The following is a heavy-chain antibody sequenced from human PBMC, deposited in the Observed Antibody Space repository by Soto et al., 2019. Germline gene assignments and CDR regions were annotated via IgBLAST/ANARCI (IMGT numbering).Heavy chain of an antibody. CDR1: GFSFSAHG. V-gene: IGHV3-33*01. Sequence: QVPLVESGGGVVRPGTSLRLSCAATGFSFSAHGMHWVRQAPGKGLEWLAVINDGSEEGYADSVRGRFTISRDNARHILYLQMDNLRAEDSALYYCARDDLFVDNGLDHWGQGTLVTVSS. J-gene: IGHJ4*02. CDR2: INDGSEE. D-gene: IGHD1-1*01. CDR3: ARDDLFVDNGLDH.